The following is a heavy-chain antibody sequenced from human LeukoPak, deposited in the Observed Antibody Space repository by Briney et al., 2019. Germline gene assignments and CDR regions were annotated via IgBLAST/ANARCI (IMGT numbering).Heavy chain of an antibody. CDR1: GYTFTSYG. CDR3: ASVPVWLGDDAFDI. D-gene: IGHD3-10*01. CDR2: ISAYNGNT. J-gene: IGHJ3*02. Sequence: ASVKVSCKASGYTFTSYGISWVRQAPGQGLEWMGWISAYNGNTNYAQKLQGRVTMTTDTSTSTAYMELSRLRSDDTAVYYCASVPVWLGDDAFDIWGQGTMVTVSS. V-gene: IGHV1-18*01.